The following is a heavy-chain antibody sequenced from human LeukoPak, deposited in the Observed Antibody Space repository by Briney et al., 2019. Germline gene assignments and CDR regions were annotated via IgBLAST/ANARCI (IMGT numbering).Heavy chain of an antibody. CDR1: GLTFNNYW. J-gene: IGHJ4*02. CDR2: IKQDGSEK. CDR3: ARRRYSGSSQHFDY. V-gene: IGHV3-7*01. Sequence: GGSLRLSCAAFGLTFNNYWMSWVRQAPGKGLEWVANIKQDGSEKYYVDSVKGRITVSRDNTKNSLYLQMNSLRAEDTAVYYCARRRYSGSSQHFDYWGQGTLVTVSS. D-gene: IGHD1-26*01.